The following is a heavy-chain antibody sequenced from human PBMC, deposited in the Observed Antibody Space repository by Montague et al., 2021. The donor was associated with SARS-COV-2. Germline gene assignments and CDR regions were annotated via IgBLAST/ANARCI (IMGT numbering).Heavy chain of an antibody. CDR1: GGSVSSGSYY. J-gene: IGHJ4*02. CDR2: IYYTGST. V-gene: IGHV4-61*01. D-gene: IGHD1-20*01. Sequence: SETLSLTCTVSGGSVSSGSYYWSWIRQPPGKGLQSIGYIYYTGSTNYNPSLQSRVTISVDSSKNQFSVRLSSVTAADTAVYYCARLSGMTSWYYDYWGQGTLVTVSS. CDR3: ARLSGMTSWYYDY.